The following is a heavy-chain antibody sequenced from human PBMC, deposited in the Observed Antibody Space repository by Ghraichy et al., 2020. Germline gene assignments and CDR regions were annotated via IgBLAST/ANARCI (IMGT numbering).Heavy chain of an antibody. CDR3: ARNITGDRAFDV. Sequence: IGEVFHNGRTNYNPSLKSRVAISVDTSKNQFSLKLNSLTAADAAVYYCARNITGDRAFDVWGQGTMVTVYS. V-gene: IGHV4-34*12. D-gene: IGHD7-27*01. J-gene: IGHJ3*01. CDR2: VFHNGRT.